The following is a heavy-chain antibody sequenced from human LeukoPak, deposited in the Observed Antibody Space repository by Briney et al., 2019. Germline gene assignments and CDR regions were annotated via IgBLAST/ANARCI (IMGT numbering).Heavy chain of an antibody. D-gene: IGHD5/OR15-5a*01. V-gene: IGHV4-31*03. CDR2: IYYSGTT. CDR1: GGSISIDGYY. Sequence: SETLSLTCTVSGGSISIDGYYWSWIRQLPGKGLEWIGYIYYSGTTYYNPSLKSRVTISVDTSTHQFSRWLTSVTAADTAVYYCARYYVYDQEGGGYFDYWGQGTLVTVSS. J-gene: IGHJ4*02. CDR3: ARYYVYDQEGGGYFDY.